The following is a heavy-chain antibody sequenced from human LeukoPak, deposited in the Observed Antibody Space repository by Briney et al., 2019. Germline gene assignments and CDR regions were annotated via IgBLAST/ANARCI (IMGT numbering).Heavy chain of an antibody. V-gene: IGHV4-34*01. D-gene: IGHD5-18*01. CDR1: GGSFSGYY. CDR2: INHSGST. Sequence: SETLSLTCAVYGGSFSGYYWSWIRQPPGKGLEWIGEINHSGSTNYNPSLKSRVTISVDTSKNQFSLKLSSVTAADTAVYYCARVLGPDTAMQHYFHYWGQGTLVTVSS. J-gene: IGHJ4*02. CDR3: ARVLGPDTAMQHYFHY.